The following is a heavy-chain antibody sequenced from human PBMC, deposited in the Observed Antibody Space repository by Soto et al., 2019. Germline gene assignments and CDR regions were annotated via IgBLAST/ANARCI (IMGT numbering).Heavy chain of an antibody. Sequence: GGSLRLSCAASGFTFSSYSMNWVRQAPGKGLEWVSSISSSSSYIYYADSVKGRFTTSRDNAKNSLYLQMNSLRAEDTAVYYCARDLGPLNWFDPWGQGTLVTVSS. J-gene: IGHJ5*02. CDR3: ARDLGPLNWFDP. CDR1: GFTFSSYS. V-gene: IGHV3-21*01. CDR2: ISSSSSYI.